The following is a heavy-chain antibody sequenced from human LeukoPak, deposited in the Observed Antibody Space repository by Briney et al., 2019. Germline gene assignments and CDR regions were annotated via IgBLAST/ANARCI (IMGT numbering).Heavy chain of an antibody. V-gene: IGHV1-24*01. CDR3: ATDLMVRGVITSYYYGMDV. CDR2: FDPEDGET. CDR1: GYTLTELS. D-gene: IGHD3-10*01. J-gene: IGHJ6*02. Sequence: ASVKVSCKVSGYTLTELSMHWVRQAPGKGLGWMGGFDPEDGETIYAQKFQGRVTMTEDTSTDTAYMELSSLRSEDTAVYYCATDLMVRGVITSYYYGMDVWGQGTTVTVSS.